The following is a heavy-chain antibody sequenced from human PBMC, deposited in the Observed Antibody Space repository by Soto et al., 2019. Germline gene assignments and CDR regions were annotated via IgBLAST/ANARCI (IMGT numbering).Heavy chain of an antibody. Sequence: GGSLRLSCAASGFIFKMYWMHWVRQSPGRGLVWISRIYNDGTYSDYADSVRGRFTISRDNVNDTLYLQMNNLRAEDSGLYYCTRGPRPISTGTGAYWGQGTQVTVSS. CDR2: IYNDGTYS. CDR3: TRGPRPISTGTGAY. D-gene: IGHD3-10*01. CDR1: GFIFKMYW. J-gene: IGHJ4*02. V-gene: IGHV3-74*01.